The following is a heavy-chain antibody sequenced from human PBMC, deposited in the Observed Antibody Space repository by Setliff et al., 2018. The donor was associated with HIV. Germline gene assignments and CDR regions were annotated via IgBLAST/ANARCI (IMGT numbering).Heavy chain of an antibody. Sequence: SVKVSCKASGGTFSSYTISWVRRAPGQGLEWMGGIITILDTAKYAPKLQGRVTITADESTSTAYMELSSLRSEDTAVYYCARDAPTRDVRAFDVWGQGTMVTV. J-gene: IGHJ3*01. CDR1: GGTFSSYT. D-gene: IGHD2-15*01. CDR2: IITILDTA. V-gene: IGHV1-69*13. CDR3: ARDAPTRDVRAFDV.